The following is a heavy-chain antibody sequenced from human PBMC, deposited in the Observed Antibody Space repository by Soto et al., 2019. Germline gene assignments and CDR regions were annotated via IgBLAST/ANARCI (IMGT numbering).Heavy chain of an antibody. CDR3: ATPRMGTAYFDX. D-gene: IGHD5-18*01. Sequence: SETLSLTCAVYGGSFSGYYWSWIRQPPGKGLEWILEINHSGSTNYNPSLKSRVTISVDTSKNQFSLKLSSVTAADTAVYYCATPRMGTAYFDXWGQGTLVTVSX. CDR2: INHSGST. V-gene: IGHV4-34*01. J-gene: IGHJ4*02. CDR1: GGSFSGYY.